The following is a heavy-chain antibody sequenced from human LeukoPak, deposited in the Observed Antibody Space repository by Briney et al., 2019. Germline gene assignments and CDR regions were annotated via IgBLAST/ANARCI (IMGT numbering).Heavy chain of an antibody. D-gene: IGHD2-21*01. J-gene: IGHJ2*01. CDR2: INGSGGPT. Sequence: GGSLRLSCAASGFTFNNYAMGWVRQAQGKGLEWVSSINGSGGPTYYADSVKGRFTISRDNSKSTLYLQMNSLRVEDTAVYYCARDAVAFAIIWYFDLWGRGTPVSVSS. CDR3: ARDAVAFAIIWYFDL. V-gene: IGHV3-23*01. CDR1: GFTFNNYA.